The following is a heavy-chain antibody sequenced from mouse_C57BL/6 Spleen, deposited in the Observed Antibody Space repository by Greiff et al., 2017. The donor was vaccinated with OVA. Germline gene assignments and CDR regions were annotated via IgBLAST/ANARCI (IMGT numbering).Heavy chain of an antibody. CDR1: GYSFTDYN. J-gene: IGHJ2*01. CDR2: INPNYGTT. CDR3: ARWLLGYFDY. V-gene: IGHV1-39*01. Sequence: EVQLQQSGPELVKPGASVKISCKASGYSFTDYNMNWVKQSNGKSLEWIGVINPNYGTTSYHQKFKGTDTLTVDQSSSTAYMQINSLTSEASAVYYCARWLLGYFDYWGQGTTLTVSS. D-gene: IGHD2-3*01.